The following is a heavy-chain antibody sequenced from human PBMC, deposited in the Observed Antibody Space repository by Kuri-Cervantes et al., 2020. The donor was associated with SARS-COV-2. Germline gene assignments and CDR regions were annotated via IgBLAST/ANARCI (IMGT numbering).Heavy chain of an antibody. CDR3: AKIIGGGGPIDY. D-gene: IGHD2-15*01. J-gene: IGHJ4*02. Sequence: SETLSLTCTVSGGSISSSSYYWGWIRQPPGKGLEWIGNIYHSGSTYYNPSLKSRVTISVDTSKNQFSLKLSSVTAADTAVFYCAKIIGGGGPIDYWGQGTLVTVSS. CDR1: GGSISSSSYY. V-gene: IGHV4-39*07. CDR2: IYHSGST.